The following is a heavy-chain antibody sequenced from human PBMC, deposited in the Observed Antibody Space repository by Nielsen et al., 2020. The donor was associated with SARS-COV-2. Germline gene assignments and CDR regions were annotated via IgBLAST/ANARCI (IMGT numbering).Heavy chain of an antibody. J-gene: IGHJ6*02. CDR1: GFTFDDYG. D-gene: IGHD3-10*01. V-gene: IGHV3-9*01. CDR2: ISWNGVNI. CDR3: VVLSGITMIRGVMGPEHGVDV. Sequence: GGSLRLSCTASGFTFDDYGMHWVRQAPGKGLEWVSGISWNGVNIDYADSVKGRFTISRDNAKNSLYLQMNSLRTEDTALYYCVVLSGITMIRGVMGPEHGVDVWDQGTTVNVS.